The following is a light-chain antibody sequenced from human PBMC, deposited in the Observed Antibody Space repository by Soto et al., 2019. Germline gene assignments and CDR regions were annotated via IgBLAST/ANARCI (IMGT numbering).Light chain of an antibody. CDR1: QSVGSN. J-gene: IGKJ1*01. V-gene: IGKV3-15*01. CDR2: GAS. CDR3: QQYNNWPTDRT. Sequence: EIVMTQSPATLSVSPGERATLSCRASQSVGSNLAWYQLKPGQAPRLLIYGASTRTTGIPARFSSSGSGTDFTLTISSLQSEDFANYFCQQYNNWPTDRTFGQGTKVEIK.